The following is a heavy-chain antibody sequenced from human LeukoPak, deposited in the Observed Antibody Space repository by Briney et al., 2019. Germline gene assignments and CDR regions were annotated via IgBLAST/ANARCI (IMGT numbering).Heavy chain of an antibody. CDR3: ARERGDYDFWSGYSDY. V-gene: IGHV3-7*01. D-gene: IGHD3-3*01. CDR2: IKQDGSEK. CDR1: GFTFSSYW. J-gene: IGHJ4*02. Sequence: PGASLRLSCAASGFTFSSYWMSWVRQAPGKGLEWVANIKQDGSEKYYVDSVKGRFTISRDNAKNSLYLQMNSLRAEDTAVYYCARERGDYDFWSGYSDYWGQGTLVTVSS.